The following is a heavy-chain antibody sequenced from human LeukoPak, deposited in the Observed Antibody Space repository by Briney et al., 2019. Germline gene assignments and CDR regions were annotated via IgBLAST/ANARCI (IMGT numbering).Heavy chain of an antibody. CDR2: INHSGST. CDR1: GGSFSGYY. CDR3: ARGIGTWFDH. Sequence: SETLSLTCAVYGGSFSGYYWSWIRQPPGKGLEWIGEINHSGSTNYNPSLKSRVTISADTSKNQFSLKLSSVTAADTAVYYCARGIGTWFDHWGQGTLVTVSS. J-gene: IGHJ5*02. V-gene: IGHV4-34*01. D-gene: IGHD1-26*01.